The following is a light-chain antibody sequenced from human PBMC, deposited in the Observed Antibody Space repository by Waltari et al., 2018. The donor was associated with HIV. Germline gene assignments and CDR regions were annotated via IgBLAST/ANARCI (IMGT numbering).Light chain of an antibody. CDR1: SSDAGRYNY. J-gene: IGLJ1*01. CDR3: CSYAGSYPSV. CDR2: DVS. Sequence: QSALTQPRSVSGSPGQSVTISCTGTSSDAGRYNYVSWYQHHPGKAPKLMIYDVSKRPSGVPDRFSGSKSGNTASLTISGLQAEDEAAYYCCSYAGSYPSVFGAGTEVTVL. V-gene: IGLV2-11*01.